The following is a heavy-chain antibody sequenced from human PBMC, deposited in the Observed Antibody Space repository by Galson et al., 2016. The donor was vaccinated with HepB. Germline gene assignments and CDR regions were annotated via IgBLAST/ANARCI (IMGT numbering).Heavy chain of an antibody. D-gene: IGHD2-8*01. CDR2: IIPIFRTA. Sequence: SVKVSCKASGGIFNTYSFNWVRQAPGQGLEWMGGIIPIFRTARYAQKFQGRVTITADESTNTTYMELTSLRSDDTAVYFCARVHSRGITNYYYYGLDVWGQGTTVTVSS. CDR1: GGIFNTYS. J-gene: IGHJ6*02. V-gene: IGHV1-69*13. CDR3: ARVHSRGITNYYYYGLDV.